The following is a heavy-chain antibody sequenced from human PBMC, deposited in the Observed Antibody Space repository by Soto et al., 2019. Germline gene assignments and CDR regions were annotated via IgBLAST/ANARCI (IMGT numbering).Heavy chain of an antibody. V-gene: IGHV3-11*06. Sequence: GGSLRLSCAVSGFSFSDYYMIWVRQAPGKGLEMVSYISSRSSYTVYADSVKGRFTISRDNGKNSLYLQMNSLRAEDTGIYYSGSTNYNPALRSRVTISVDTAKNQFSLKLSSVTAAETAVYYCARGPVPLNPNDFWSGDYLAPQFDPWGQGALVTVSS. J-gene: IGHJ5*02. CDR3: GSTNYNPALRSRVTISVDTAKNQFSLKLSSVTAAETAVYYCARGPVPLNPNDFWSGDYLAPQFDP. CDR2: ISSRSSYT. D-gene: IGHD3-10*01. CDR1: GFSFSDYY.